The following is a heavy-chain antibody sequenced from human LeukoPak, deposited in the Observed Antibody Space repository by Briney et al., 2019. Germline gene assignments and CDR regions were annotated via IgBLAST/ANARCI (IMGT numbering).Heavy chain of an antibody. V-gene: IGHV1-69*05. CDR1: GGTFSSYA. CDR3: ARDLGDGYRAVDAFDI. CDR2: IIPIFGTA. Sequence: SVKVSCKASGGTFSSYAISWVRQAPGQGLEWMGGIIPIFGTANYARKFQGRVTITTDESTSTAYMELSSLRSEDTAVYYCARDLGDGYRAVDAFDIWGQGTMVTVSS. D-gene: IGHD5-24*01. J-gene: IGHJ3*02.